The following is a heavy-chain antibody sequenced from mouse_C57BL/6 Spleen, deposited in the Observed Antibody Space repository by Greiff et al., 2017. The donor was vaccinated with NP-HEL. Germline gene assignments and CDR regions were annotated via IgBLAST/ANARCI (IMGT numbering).Heavy chain of an antibody. CDR2: INPNNGGT. CDR1: GYTFTDYY. Sequence: VQLQQSGPELVKPGASVKISCKASGYTFTDYYMNWVKQSHGKSLEWIGDINPNNGGTSYNQKFKGKATLTVDKSSSTAYMELRSLTSEDSAVYYCARTGYDEDYWGQGTTLTVSS. J-gene: IGHJ2*01. V-gene: IGHV1-26*01. D-gene: IGHD2-2*01. CDR3: ARTGYDEDY.